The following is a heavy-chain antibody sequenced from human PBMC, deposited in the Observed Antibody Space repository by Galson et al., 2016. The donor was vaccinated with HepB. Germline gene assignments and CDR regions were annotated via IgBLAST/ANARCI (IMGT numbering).Heavy chain of an antibody. CDR2: TYYRSKWYN. CDR3: LSGWYFDT. V-gene: IGHV6-1*01. D-gene: IGHD6-19*01. CDR1: GDSVSSTSAA. Sequence: CAISGDSVSSTSAAWNWVRQSPSRGLEWLGRTYYRSKWYNDYAASVRSRITINPDTSRNQFSLQLNSVTPEDTAVYYCLSGWYFDTWGQGTQLTVSS. J-gene: IGHJ4*02.